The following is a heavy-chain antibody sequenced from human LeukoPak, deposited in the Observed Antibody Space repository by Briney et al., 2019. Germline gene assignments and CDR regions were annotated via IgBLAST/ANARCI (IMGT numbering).Heavy chain of an antibody. CDR1: GFTFSSYG. Sequence: HPGGSLRLSCAASGFTFSSYGMHWVRQAPGKGLEWVAVISYDGSNKYYADSVKGRFTISRDNSKNTLYLQMNSLRAEDTAVYYCVPSLLWFGDWFDPWGQGTLVTVSS. CDR2: ISYDGSNK. J-gene: IGHJ5*02. V-gene: IGHV3-30*03. CDR3: VPSLLWFGDWFDP. D-gene: IGHD3-10*01.